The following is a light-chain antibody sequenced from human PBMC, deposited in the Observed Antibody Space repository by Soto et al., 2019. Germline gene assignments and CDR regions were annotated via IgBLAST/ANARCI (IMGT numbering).Light chain of an antibody. CDR2: GAS. J-gene: IGKJ1*01. CDR3: QQYGGSPQT. Sequence: EIVLTQSPGTLSLSPGERATLSCRASQSVSSYLAWYQRKPGQAPRLLIYGASSRATGIPDRFSGSGSGTDFTLTISRLEPEDFAVYYCQQYGGSPQTFGQGPKVEIK. CDR1: QSVSSY. V-gene: IGKV3-20*01.